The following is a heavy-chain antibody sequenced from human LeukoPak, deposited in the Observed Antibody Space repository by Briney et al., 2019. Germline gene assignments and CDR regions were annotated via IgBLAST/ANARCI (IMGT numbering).Heavy chain of an antibody. D-gene: IGHD2-15*01. J-gene: IGHJ4*02. CDR3: ARNSGSGFDY. CDR2: IDPSGGST. Sequence: ASVKVSCKASGYTFTSYGISWVRQAPGQGLEWMGRIDPSGGSTSYAQKFQGRVTMTRGTSTSTVYMDLSSLISEDTAVYYCARNSGSGFDYWGQGTLVTVSS. CDR1: GYTFTSYG. V-gene: IGHV1-46*01.